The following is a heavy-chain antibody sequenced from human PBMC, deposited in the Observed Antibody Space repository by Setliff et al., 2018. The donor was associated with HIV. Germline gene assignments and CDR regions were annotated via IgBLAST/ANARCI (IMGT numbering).Heavy chain of an antibody. CDR2: IYPYDSDT. CDR3: ARHVGELLSTEIRGNWFDA. Sequence: KVSCKASGYTFTSYAIHWVRQMPGKGLEWMGIIYPYDSDTRYSPSFQGQVTISADKSISTAYVQWSGLKASDTAMYYCARHVGELLSTEIRGNWFDAWGQGTRVTVSS. CDR1: GYTFTSYA. J-gene: IGHJ5*02. V-gene: IGHV5-51*01. D-gene: IGHD3-10*01.